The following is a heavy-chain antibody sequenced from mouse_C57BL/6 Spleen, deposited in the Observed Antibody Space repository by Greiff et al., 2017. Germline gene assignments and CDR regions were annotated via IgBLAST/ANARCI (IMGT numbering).Heavy chain of an antibody. CDR3: ASENLYSNSPHYFDY. Sequence: QVQLQQSGAELARPGASVKLSCKASGYTFTSYGISWVKQRPGQGLEWIGEIYPRSGNTYYNEKFKGKATLTADKSSSTAYMALRSQTTEDSAVDFGASENLYSNSPHYFDYWGQGTTLTVSS. CDR2: IYPRSGNT. D-gene: IGHD2-5*01. J-gene: IGHJ2*01. CDR1: GYTFTSYG. V-gene: IGHV1-81*01.